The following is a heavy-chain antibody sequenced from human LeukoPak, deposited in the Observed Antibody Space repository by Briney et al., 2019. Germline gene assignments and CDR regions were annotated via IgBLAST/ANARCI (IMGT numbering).Heavy chain of an antibody. V-gene: IGHV4-34*01. Sequence: SETLSLTCAVYGGSFSGYYWSWIRQPPGKGLEWIGEINHSGSTNYNPSLKSRVTISVDTSKNQFSLKLSSVTAADTAVYYCARRKGTRITMVRGVITAFDYWGQGTLVTVSS. CDR3: ARRKGTRITMVRGVITAFDY. J-gene: IGHJ4*02. D-gene: IGHD3-10*01. CDR2: INHSGST. CDR1: GGSFSGYY.